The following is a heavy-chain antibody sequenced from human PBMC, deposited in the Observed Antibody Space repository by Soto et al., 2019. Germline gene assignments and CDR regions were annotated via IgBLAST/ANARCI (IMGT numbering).Heavy chain of an antibody. Sequence: EVQLLESGGGLVQPGGSLRLSCAAAGFTFSIYAMSWVRQAPGKGLEWVSAISGSGGSTYYADSVKGRFTISRDNSNNTLYMQMNSLRADDTAVYYCAKATRGGAATLIRDYWGQGTLFTVSA. D-gene: IGHD6-13*01. J-gene: IGHJ4*02. CDR2: ISGSGGST. CDR1: GFTFSIYA. CDR3: AKATRGGAATLIRDY. V-gene: IGHV3-23*01.